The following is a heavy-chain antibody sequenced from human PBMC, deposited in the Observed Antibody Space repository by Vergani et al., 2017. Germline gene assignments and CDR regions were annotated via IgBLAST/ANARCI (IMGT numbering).Heavy chain of an antibody. D-gene: IGHD5-24*01. J-gene: IGHJ4*02. CDR1: GYIFSDYA. CDR3: ARDGRWRWLQSGGFEIDY. V-gene: IGHV7-4-1*02. CDR2: INTNTGNP. Sequence: QVQLVQSGAEVKKPGSSVRVSCRTSGYIFSDYAISWVRQAPGQGLEWMGWINTNTGNPTYAQGFTGRFVFSLDTSVSTAYLQISSLKAEDTAVYYCARDGRWRWLQSGGFEIDYWGQGTLVTVSS.